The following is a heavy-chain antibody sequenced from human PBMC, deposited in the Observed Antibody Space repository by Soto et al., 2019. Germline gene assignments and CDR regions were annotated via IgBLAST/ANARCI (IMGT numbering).Heavy chain of an antibody. CDR3: ARDLVP. D-gene: IGHD3-16*02. CDR2: ISGYNGET. CDR1: RYTFTSFG. Sequence: QVQLVQSGPGVKKPGASVTVSCRASRYTFTSFGIGWVRQGPGGGLEWMGWISGYNGETVYAQKFQGRVTLTSETSTNTAYMELRSLTSDDTAVYYCARDLVPWGQGTLVTVSS. J-gene: IGHJ5*02. V-gene: IGHV1-18*01.